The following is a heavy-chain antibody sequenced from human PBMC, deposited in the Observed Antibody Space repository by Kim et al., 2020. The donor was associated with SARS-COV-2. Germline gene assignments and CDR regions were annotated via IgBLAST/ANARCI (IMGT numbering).Heavy chain of an antibody. CDR1: GGSFSGYY. CDR2: INHSGST. Sequence: SETLSLTCAVYGGSFSGYYWSWIRQPPGKGLEWIGEINHSGSTNYNPSLKSRVTISVDTSKNQFSLKLSSVTAADTAVYYCARGTGCSGGSCYPLPHYYYYYMDVWGKGTTVTVSS. J-gene: IGHJ6*03. D-gene: IGHD2-15*01. V-gene: IGHV4-34*01. CDR3: ARGTGCSGGSCYPLPHYYYYYMDV.